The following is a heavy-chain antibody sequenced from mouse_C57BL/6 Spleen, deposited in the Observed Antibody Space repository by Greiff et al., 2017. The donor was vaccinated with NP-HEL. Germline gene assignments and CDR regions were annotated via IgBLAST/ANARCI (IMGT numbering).Heavy chain of an antibody. CDR1: GYTFTSYW. Sequence: QVQLQQPGAELVMPGASVKLSCKASGYTFTSYWMHWVKQRPGQGLEWIGEIDPSDSYTNYNQKFKGKSTLTVDKSSSTAYMQLSSLTSEDSAVYYCAREGDGYYGVYWGQGTTLTVSS. D-gene: IGHD2-3*01. V-gene: IGHV1-69*01. CDR2: IDPSDSYT. J-gene: IGHJ2*01. CDR3: AREGDGYYGVY.